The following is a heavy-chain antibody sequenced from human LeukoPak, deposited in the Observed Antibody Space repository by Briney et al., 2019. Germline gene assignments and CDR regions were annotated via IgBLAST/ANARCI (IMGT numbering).Heavy chain of an antibody. Sequence: GGSLRLSCAASGFTFSSYGMHWVRQAPGKGLEWVAVISYDGSNKYYADSVKGRFTISRDNSKNTLYLQMNSLRGEDTAVYYCAKSRITMVRGVLYYFDYWGQGTLVTVYS. CDR3: AKSRITMVRGVLYYFDY. CDR2: ISYDGSNK. D-gene: IGHD3-10*01. J-gene: IGHJ4*02. CDR1: GFTFSSYG. V-gene: IGHV3-30*18.